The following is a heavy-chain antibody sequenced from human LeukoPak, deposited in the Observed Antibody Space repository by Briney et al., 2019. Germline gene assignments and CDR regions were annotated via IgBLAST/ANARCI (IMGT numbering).Heavy chain of an antibody. V-gene: IGHV4-30-2*01. CDR3: ARDLSLSI. CDR1: GGSISSGGYY. Sequence: SETLSLTCTVSGGSISSGGYYWSWIRQPPGKGLEWIGYIYHSGSTYYNPSLKSRVTISVDRSKNQFSLKLSSVTAADTAVYYCARDLSLSIWGQGTLVTVSS. D-gene: IGHD2/OR15-2a*01. CDR2: IYHSGST. J-gene: IGHJ4*02.